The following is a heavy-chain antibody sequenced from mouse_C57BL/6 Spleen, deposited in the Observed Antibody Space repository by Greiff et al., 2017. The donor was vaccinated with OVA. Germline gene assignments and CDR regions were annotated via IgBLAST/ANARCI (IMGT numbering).Heavy chain of an antibody. Sequence: QVQLQQSGPELVKPGASVKISCKASGYAFSSSWMNWVKQRPGKGLEWIGRIYPGDGDTNYNGKFKGKATLTADKSSSTAYMQLSSLTSEDSAVYFCARDYALYYAMDCWGQRTSVTVSS. CDR1: GYAFSSSW. V-gene: IGHV1-82*01. D-gene: IGHD2-4*01. CDR2: IYPGDGDT. J-gene: IGHJ4*01. CDR3: ARDYALYYAMDC.